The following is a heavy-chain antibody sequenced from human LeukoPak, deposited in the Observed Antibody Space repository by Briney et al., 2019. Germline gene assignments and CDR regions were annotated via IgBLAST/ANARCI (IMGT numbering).Heavy chain of an antibody. CDR1: GFTFGSYA. D-gene: IGHD1-20*01. Sequence: GRSLRLSCAASGFTFGSYAMHWVRQAPGKGLEWVAVISYDGSNKYYADSVKGRFTISRDNSKNTLYLQMNSLRAEDTAVYYCARAPDNWNLDYWGQGTLVTVSS. CDR3: ARAPDNWNLDY. CDR2: ISYDGSNK. J-gene: IGHJ4*02. V-gene: IGHV3-30-3*01.